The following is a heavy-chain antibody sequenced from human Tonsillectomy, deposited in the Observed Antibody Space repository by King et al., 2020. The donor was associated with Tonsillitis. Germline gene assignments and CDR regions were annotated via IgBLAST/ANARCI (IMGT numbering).Heavy chain of an antibody. D-gene: IGHD7-27*01. Sequence: VQLVESGAEVKKPGESLKISCKGSGYSFTNYWIGWVRQMPGKGLEWMGIIYPGDSDTRSSPSFQGQVTISADKSISTAYLQWNSLKTSDTAMYYCARQFGLTGDYWFDPWGQGTLVTVSS. CDR1: GYSFTNYW. CDR2: IYPGDSDT. V-gene: IGHV5-51*01. CDR3: ARQFGLTGDYWFDP. J-gene: IGHJ5*02.